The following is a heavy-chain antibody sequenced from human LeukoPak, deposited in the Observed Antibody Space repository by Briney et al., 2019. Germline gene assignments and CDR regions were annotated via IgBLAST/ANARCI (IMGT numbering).Heavy chain of an antibody. Sequence: GGSLRLSCAASGFTFSNYAMNWVRQAPGKGLEWVSGISGSGGNTYYADSVKGRFTISRDTSKNTLYLEMNSLRAEDTAGYYCAKGGDIVVVVAAFDYWGQGTLVTVSS. CDR1: GFTFSNYA. D-gene: IGHD2-15*01. V-gene: IGHV3-23*01. CDR3: AKGGDIVVVVAAFDY. J-gene: IGHJ4*02. CDR2: ISGSGGNT.